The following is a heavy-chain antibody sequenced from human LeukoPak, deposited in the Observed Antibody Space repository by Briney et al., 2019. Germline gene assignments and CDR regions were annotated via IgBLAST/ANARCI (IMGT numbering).Heavy chain of an antibody. CDR3: ARDPYYHIRSDYGTEAFDI. J-gene: IGHJ3*02. D-gene: IGHD3-3*01. V-gene: IGHV3-21*01. Sequence: GGSLRLSCVASGFTFSNYNMNWVRQAPGKGLEWVSSISGSGTYIYYADSLKGRFTISRDNAKNSLYLQMNSLRAEDTPVYYCARDPYYHIRSDYGTEAFDIWGQGTMVTVSS. CDR1: GFTFSNYN. CDR2: ISGSGTYI.